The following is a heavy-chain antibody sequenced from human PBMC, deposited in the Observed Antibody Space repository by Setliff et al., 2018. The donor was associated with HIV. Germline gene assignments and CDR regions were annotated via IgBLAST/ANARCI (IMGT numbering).Heavy chain of an antibody. CDR3: ARVDCSSTSCYRDYYYYMDV. V-gene: IGHV4-39*01. CDR1: GGSISSSSYY. CDR2: IYYSGST. J-gene: IGHJ6*03. D-gene: IGHD2-2*01. Sequence: PSETLSLTCAVSGGSISSSSYYWGWIRQPPGKGLEWLGSIYYSGSTYYNPSLKSRVTISVDTSKNQFSLKLSSVTAADTAVYYCARVDCSSTSCYRDYYYYMDVWGKGTTVTVSS.